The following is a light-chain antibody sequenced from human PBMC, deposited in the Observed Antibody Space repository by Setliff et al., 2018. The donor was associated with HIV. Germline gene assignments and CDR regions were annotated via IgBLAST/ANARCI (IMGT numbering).Light chain of an antibody. V-gene: IGLV2-14*01. J-gene: IGLJ1*01. Sequence: ALAQPASVSGSPGQSITISCTGSSSDIGNYNYVSWYQQHPGKAPKLMIYDVRSRPSGVSNRFSGSKSGNTASLTISGLQADDEADYYCSSYTSSSTYVFGTGTQLTVL. CDR2: DVR. CDR3: SSYTSSSTYV. CDR1: SSDIGNYNY.